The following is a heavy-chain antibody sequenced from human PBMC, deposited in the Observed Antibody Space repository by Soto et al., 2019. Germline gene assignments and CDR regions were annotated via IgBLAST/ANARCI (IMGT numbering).Heavy chain of an antibody. D-gene: IGHD5-12*01. J-gene: IGHJ5*02. V-gene: IGHV4-39*01. Sequence: QLQLQESGPGLVKPSETLSLTCTVSGGSISSSSYYWGWIRQPPGKGLEWIGSIYYSGSTYYNPSLKSRVTISVDTSKNRFSLKLSSVTAADTAVYYCARQGFSWLRFNWFDPWGQGTLVTVSS. CDR3: ARQGFSWLRFNWFDP. CDR2: IYYSGST. CDR1: GGSISSSSYY.